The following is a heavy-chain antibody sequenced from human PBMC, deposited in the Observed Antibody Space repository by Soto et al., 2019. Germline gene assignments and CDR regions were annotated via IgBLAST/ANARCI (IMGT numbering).Heavy chain of an antibody. CDR1: GGTFSSLA. D-gene: IGHD6-13*01. V-gene: IGHV1-69*06. CDR3: ARDDSTLYSSSPFGLDV. Sequence: GGSVKDSSKASGGTFSSLAISLVRQAPGQGLEWMARIIPIFGTSHYSQKFHVRVTITAYKSTSTAYMELSSLRSEDTAVYYCARDDSTLYSSSPFGLDVWGQGTTVTVSS. J-gene: IGHJ6*02. CDR2: IIPIFGTS.